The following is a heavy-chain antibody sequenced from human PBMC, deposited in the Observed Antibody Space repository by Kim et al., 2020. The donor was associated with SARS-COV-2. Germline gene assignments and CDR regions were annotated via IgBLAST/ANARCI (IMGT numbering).Heavy chain of an antibody. CDR2: IYPGDSDT. CDR3: ARRSNHEWLPHFDY. D-gene: IGHD6-19*01. J-gene: IGHJ4*02. Sequence: GESLKISCKGSGYSFTSYWIGWVRQMPGKGLEWMGIIYPGDSDTRYSPSFQGQVTISADKSISTAYLQWSSLKASYTAMYYCARRSNHEWLPHFDYWAREPWSPSPQ. V-gene: IGHV5-51*01. CDR1: GYSFTSYW.